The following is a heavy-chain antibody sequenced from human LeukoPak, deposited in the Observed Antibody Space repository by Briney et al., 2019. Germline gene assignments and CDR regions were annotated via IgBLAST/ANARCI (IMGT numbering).Heavy chain of an antibody. CDR3: AREREYSNYHFDY. V-gene: IGHV3-21*01. J-gene: IGHJ4*02. CDR2: ISSSSSYI. CDR1: GFTFSSYI. D-gene: IGHD4-11*01. Sequence: GGSLRLSCAASGFTFSSYIMNWVRQAPGKGLEWVSSISSSSSYIYYADSVKGRFTISRDNAKNSLYLQMNSLRAEDTAVYYCAREREYSNYHFDYWGQGTLVTVSS.